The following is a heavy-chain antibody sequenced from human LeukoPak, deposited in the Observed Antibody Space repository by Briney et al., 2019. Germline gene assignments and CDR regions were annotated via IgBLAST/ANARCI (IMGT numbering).Heavy chain of an antibody. D-gene: IGHD6-19*01. Sequence: GGSLRLSCSASGFTFSSYTMHWVRQAPGKGLEYVSAIVSNGGSTYYADSVKGRFTISRDNSKNTLYLQMSGLRAEDTAIYYCVKSQGSSGWYWYFDYWGQGTLVTVSS. J-gene: IGHJ4*02. V-gene: IGHV3-64D*06. CDR2: IVSNGGST. CDR3: VKSQGSSGWYWYFDY. CDR1: GFTFSSYT.